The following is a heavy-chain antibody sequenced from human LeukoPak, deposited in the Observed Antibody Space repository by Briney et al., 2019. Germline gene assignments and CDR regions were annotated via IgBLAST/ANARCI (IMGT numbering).Heavy chain of an antibody. J-gene: IGHJ4*02. Sequence: SEALSLTCTVSGGSISSYYWSWIRQPPGKGLEWIGYIYYSGSTNYNPSLKSRVTISVDTSKNQFSLKLSSVTAADTAVYYCARGDSLGEMATILDYWGQGTLVTVS. CDR1: GGSISSYY. D-gene: IGHD5-24*01. CDR3: ARGDSLGEMATILDY. V-gene: IGHV4-59*01. CDR2: IYYSGST.